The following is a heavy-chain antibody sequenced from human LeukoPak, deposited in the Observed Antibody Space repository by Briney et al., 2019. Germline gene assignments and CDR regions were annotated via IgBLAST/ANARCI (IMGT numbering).Heavy chain of an antibody. CDR2: INHSGST. CDR1: GGSFSSYY. J-gene: IGHJ5*02. D-gene: IGHD3-22*01. CDR3: ARSRVPPWSYDSSGYHPGWFDP. Sequence: SETLSLTCAVYGGSFSSYYWSWIRQPPGKGLEWIGEINHSGSTNYNPSLKSRVTISVDTSKNQFSLKLSSVTAADTAVYYCARSRVPPWSYDSSGYHPGWFDPWGQGTLVTVSS. V-gene: IGHV4-34*01.